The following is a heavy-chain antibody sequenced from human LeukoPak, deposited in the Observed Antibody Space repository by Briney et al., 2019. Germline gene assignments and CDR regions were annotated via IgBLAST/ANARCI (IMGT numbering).Heavy chain of an antibody. J-gene: IGHJ4*02. Sequence: SETLSLTCTVSGGSISSSSYYWGWIRQPPGKGLEWIGSIYYSGSTYYNPSLKSRVTISVDTSKNQFSLKLSSVTAADTAVYYCARIGASWSGYYSDWGQGTLVTVSS. CDR1: GGSISSSSYY. CDR3: ARIGASWSGYYSD. D-gene: IGHD3-3*01. CDR2: IYYSGST. V-gene: IGHV4-39*01.